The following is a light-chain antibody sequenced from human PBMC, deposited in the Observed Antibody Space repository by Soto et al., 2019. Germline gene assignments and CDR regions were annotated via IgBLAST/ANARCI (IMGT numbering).Light chain of an antibody. V-gene: IGKV3-20*01. CDR1: QSVSSSY. CDR2: GAS. CDR3: QQYGSSPWT. Sequence: EIVLTQSPGTLSLSAGERATLSCRASQSVSSSYLAWYQQKPGQAPRLLIYGASNRATGIPDRFSGSGSGTDFTLTISRLEPEDFALYYCQQYGSSPWTFGQGTKVDIK. J-gene: IGKJ1*01.